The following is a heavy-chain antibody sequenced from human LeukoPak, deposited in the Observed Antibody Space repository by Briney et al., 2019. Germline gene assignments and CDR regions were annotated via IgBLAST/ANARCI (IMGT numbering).Heavy chain of an antibody. CDR2: IRTKGNSYST. CDR3: ARVARGGFDP. CDR1: GFTFSDHY. J-gene: IGHJ5*02. V-gene: IGHV3-72*01. Sequence: GGSLRLSCAASGFTFSDHYMDWVRRAPGKGLEWVGRIRTKGNSYSTEYAASVKGRSTISRDDSKNSLYLQMNSLKTEDTAVYYCARVARGGFDPWGREPWSPSPQ.